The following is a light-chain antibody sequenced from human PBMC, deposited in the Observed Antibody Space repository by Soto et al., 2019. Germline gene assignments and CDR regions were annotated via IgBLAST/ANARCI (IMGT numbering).Light chain of an antibody. Sequence: QSALTQPASVSGSPGQSSTISCSGTSSAVGGYNYVSWYQQHPGKAPKLIIYDVNNRPSGISNRFSGSKSGNTASLTISGLQAEDEAYYYCSSYTSRGTLWVFGGGAKLTVL. V-gene: IGLV2-14*01. CDR2: DVN. J-gene: IGLJ3*02. CDR3: SSYTSRGTLWV. CDR1: SSAVGGYNY.